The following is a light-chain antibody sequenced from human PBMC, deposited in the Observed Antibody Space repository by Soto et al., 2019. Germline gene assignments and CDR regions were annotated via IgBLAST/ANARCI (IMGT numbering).Light chain of an antibody. Sequence: DIQMTQSPSTLSASVGDRVTITCRARQNINTWLAWYQQKPGKAPKLLIFKASSLESGVPSRFSGSGSGTEFTLTISSLQPDDSATYYCQEYNGYFGGGTKVEIK. V-gene: IGKV1-5*03. CDR2: KAS. J-gene: IGKJ4*01. CDR3: QEYNGY. CDR1: QNINTW.